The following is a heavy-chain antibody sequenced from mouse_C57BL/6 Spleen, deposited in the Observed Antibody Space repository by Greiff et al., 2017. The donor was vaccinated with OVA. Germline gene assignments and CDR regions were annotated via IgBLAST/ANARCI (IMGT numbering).Heavy chain of an antibody. J-gene: IGHJ4*01. D-gene: IGHD2-3*01. Sequence: EVQRVESGPGLVKPSQSLSLTCSVTGYSITSGYYWNWIRQFPGNKLEWMGYISYDGSNNYNPSLKNRISITRDTSKNQFFLKLNSVTTEDTATYYCARDGYYRYAMDYWGQGTSVTVSS. V-gene: IGHV3-6*01. CDR3: ARDGYYRYAMDY. CDR1: GYSITSGYY. CDR2: ISYDGSN.